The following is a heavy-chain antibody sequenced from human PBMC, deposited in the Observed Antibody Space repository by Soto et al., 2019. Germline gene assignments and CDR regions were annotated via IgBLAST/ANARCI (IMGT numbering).Heavy chain of an antibody. Sequence: QVQLVQSGAEVKKPGSSVKVSCKASGGTFSSYAISWVRQAPGQGLEWMGGIIPIFGTANYAQKVQGRVPITADESTITASMELSSRRSEDTAVYYCARAASSIAARPYLYYYGMDVWGQGTTVTVSS. CDR2: IIPIFGTA. D-gene: IGHD6-6*01. V-gene: IGHV1-69*12. CDR3: ARAASSIAARPYLYYYGMDV. J-gene: IGHJ6*02. CDR1: GGTFSSYA.